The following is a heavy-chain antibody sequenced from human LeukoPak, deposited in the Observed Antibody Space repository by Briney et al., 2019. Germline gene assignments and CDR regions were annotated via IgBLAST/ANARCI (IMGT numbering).Heavy chain of an antibody. CDR2: ISAYNGNT. D-gene: IGHD3-22*01. CDR1: GYTFTSYG. J-gene: IGHJ4*02. CDR3: ARVSKITMIVVVTLLDY. V-gene: IGHV1-18*01. Sequence: GASAKVSCKASGYTFTSYGISWVRQAPGQGLEWMGWISAYNGNTNYAQKLQGRVTMTTDTSTSTAYMELRSLRSDDTAVYYCARVSKITMIVVVTLLDYWGQGTLVTVSS.